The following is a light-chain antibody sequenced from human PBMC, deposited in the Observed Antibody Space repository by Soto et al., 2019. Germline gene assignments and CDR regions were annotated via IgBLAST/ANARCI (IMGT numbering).Light chain of an antibody. CDR2: YNN. J-gene: IGLJ1*01. V-gene: IGLV1-44*01. Sequence: QSVLTQPPSASETPGQTVSISCSGSNSNIASNTVNWYQHLPGTAPKLLIYYNNQRPSGVPDRFSGSKSGTSACLAISGLQSEDESDYYCAAWDDTLKRYVFGTGTKLTVL. CDR3: AAWDDTLKRYV. CDR1: NSNIASNT.